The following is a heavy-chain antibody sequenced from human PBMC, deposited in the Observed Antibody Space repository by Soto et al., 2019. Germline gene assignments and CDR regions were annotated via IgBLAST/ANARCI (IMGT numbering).Heavy chain of an antibody. CDR3: ARGILGPGDYYYGMDV. V-gene: IGHV3-13*05. D-gene: IGHD7-27*01. CDR2: IGTAGDP. Sequence: PGGSLRLSCAASGFRFSNYDMHWVRQATGKGLEWVSGIGTAGDPYYPDSVQGRSTISRENAKNSLYLHMNSLRAGDTAIYYCARGILGPGDYYYGMDVWGQGTTVTVSS. CDR1: GFRFSNYD. J-gene: IGHJ6*02.